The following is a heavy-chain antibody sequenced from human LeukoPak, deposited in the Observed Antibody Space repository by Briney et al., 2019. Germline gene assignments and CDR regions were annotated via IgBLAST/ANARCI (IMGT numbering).Heavy chain of an antibody. D-gene: IGHD3-3*01. CDR3: ATLRFLEWLFPSDWSDP. J-gene: IGHJ5*02. Sequence: PGGSLRLSCAASGFTFSRFGMNWVRQVPGKGLQWVSYISGSSSSKYYADSVKGRFTISRDNAKNSLYLQMNSLRAEDAAVYYCATLRFLEWLFPSDWSDPWGQGTLVAVSS. CDR1: GFTFSRFG. CDR2: ISGSSSSK. V-gene: IGHV3-48*01.